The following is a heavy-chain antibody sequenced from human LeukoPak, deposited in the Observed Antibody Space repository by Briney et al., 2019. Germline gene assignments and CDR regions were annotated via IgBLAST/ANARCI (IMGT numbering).Heavy chain of an antibody. Sequence: GGSLRPSCAASGFSFSDYWMHWVRQAPGKGLVWVSRINSDGSHADYADSVKGRFTISRDNAKNTLYLQVNSLRAEDTAVYYCAGGRSRYGDYVGYDWGQGTLVTGSS. CDR3: AGGRSRYGDYVGYD. CDR1: GFSFSDYW. D-gene: IGHD4-17*01. CDR2: INSDGSHA. J-gene: IGHJ4*02. V-gene: IGHV3-74*01.